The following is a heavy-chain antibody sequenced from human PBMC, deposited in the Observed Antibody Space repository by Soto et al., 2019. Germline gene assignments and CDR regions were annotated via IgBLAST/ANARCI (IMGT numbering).Heavy chain of an antibody. Sequence: SETLSLTCTVSGGSISSYYWSWIRQPPGKGLEWIGYIYYSGSTNYNPSLKSRVTISVDTSKNQFSLKLSSVTAADTAVYYCASSRRYKMLLFDPWGQGTLVTVSS. D-gene: IGHD1-1*01. CDR1: GGSISSYY. V-gene: IGHV4-59*01. CDR3: ASSRRYKMLLFDP. J-gene: IGHJ5*02. CDR2: IYYSGST.